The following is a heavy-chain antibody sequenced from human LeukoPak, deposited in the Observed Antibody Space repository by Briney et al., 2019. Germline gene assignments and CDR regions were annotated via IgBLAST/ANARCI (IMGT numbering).Heavy chain of an antibody. CDR2: INHSGST. CDR3: ASTRWVYDSTRGAVDY. V-gene: IGHV4-34*01. CDR1: GGSFSGYY. J-gene: IGHJ4*02. D-gene: IGHD3-22*01. Sequence: KPSETLSLTCAVYGGSFSGYYWSWIRQPPGKGLEWTGEINHSGSTNYNPSLKSRVTISVDTSKNQFSLKLSSVTAADTAVYYCASTRWVYDSTRGAVDYWGQGTLVTVSS.